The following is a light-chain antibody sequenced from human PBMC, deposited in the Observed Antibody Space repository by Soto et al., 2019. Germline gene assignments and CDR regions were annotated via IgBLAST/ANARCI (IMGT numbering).Light chain of an antibody. CDR1: KLGDKY. CDR3: QAWDSSTAV. J-gene: IGLJ2*01. Sequence: VLTQPPSVSVSPGQTASITCSGDKLGDKYACWYQQKPGQSPVLVIYQDSKRPSGIPERFSGSNSGNTATLTISGTQAMDEADYYCQAWDSSTAVFGGGTKLTVL. CDR2: QDS. V-gene: IGLV3-1*01.